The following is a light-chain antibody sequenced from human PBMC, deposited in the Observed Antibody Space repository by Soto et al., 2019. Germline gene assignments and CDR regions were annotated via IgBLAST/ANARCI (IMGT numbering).Light chain of an antibody. CDR3: QQRSNRIT. J-gene: IGKJ5*01. CDR1: QSVSTW. V-gene: IGKV3-11*01. CDR2: DAS. Sequence: EIVLTQSPATLSLSPGDTATLSCRASQSVSTWLTWYQQKPGQAPRLLIYDASNRATGIPARFSGSGSGTDFTLTISSLEPEDFAVYYCQQRSNRITFGQGTRLEIE.